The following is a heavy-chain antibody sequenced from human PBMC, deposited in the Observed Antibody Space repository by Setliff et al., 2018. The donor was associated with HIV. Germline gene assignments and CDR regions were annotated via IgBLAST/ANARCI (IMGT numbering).Heavy chain of an antibody. Sequence: SETLSLTCTVSRYSISSGYYWGWIRQPPGKGLEWIGSIYHSGITYYNSSLKSRVTISVDTSKNQFSLNLTSVTAADTAVYYCARLGYSGSLVGAFDIWGQGTMVTVSS. V-gene: IGHV4-38-2*02. CDR3: ARLGYSGSLVGAFDI. CDR2: IYHSGIT. CDR1: RYSISSGYY. D-gene: IGHD1-26*01. J-gene: IGHJ3*02.